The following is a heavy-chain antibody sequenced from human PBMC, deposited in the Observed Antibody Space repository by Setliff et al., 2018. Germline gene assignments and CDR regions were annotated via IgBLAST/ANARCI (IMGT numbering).Heavy chain of an antibody. J-gene: IGHJ6*03. Sequence: GASVKVSCKTSGYTFSNSAINWVRQAPGQGLEWMGGIIPIRGAADYAQKFQGKVIITADGSTSTAYMELTSLRSDDAAVYYCARGPSGWSSATSRYYFYMDVWGKGTTVTVSS. CDR3: ARGPSGWSSATSRYYFYMDV. CDR1: GYTFSNSA. CDR2: IIPIRGAA. D-gene: IGHD6-19*01. V-gene: IGHV1-69*13.